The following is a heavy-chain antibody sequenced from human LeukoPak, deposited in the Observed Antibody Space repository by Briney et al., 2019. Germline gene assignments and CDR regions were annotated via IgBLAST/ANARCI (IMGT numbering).Heavy chain of an antibody. V-gene: IGHV3-30-3*01. D-gene: IGHD2-15*01. Sequence: GGSLRLSCAASGFTFSSYAMHWVRQAPGKGLEWVAVISYGGSNKYYADSVKGRFTISRDNSKNTLYLQMNSLRAEDTAVYYCARDGGRLYFDYWGQGTLVTVSS. CDR2: ISYGGSNK. CDR1: GFTFSSYA. J-gene: IGHJ4*02. CDR3: ARDGGRLYFDY.